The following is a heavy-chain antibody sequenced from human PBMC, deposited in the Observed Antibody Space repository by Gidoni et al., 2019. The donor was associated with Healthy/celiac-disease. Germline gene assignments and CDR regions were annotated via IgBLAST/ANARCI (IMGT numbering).Heavy chain of an antibody. V-gene: IGHV3-11*06. CDR3: ARDLTIRINWNYGHGMDV. J-gene: IGHJ6*02. CDR2: ISSSSSYT. Sequence: QVQLVESGGGLVKPGGSLRLSCAASGFTFSDYYMSWIRQAPGKGLEWVSYISSSSSYTNYADSVKGRFTISRDNAKNSLYLQMNSLRAEDTAVYYCARDLTIRINWNYGHGMDVWGQGTTVTVSS. D-gene: IGHD1-7*01. CDR1: GFTFSDYY.